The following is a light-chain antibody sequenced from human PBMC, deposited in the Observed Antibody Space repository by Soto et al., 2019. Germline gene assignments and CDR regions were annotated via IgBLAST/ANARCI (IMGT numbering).Light chain of an antibody. Sequence: QSVLTQSPSASASLGASVKLTCTLSSGHSSNTIAWHQQRPGKGPRYLMQVTSDGSHTKGDGIPDRFSGSSSGAERYVTISSLQSEDEADYYCQAWGTAFQWVFGGGTKLTVL. V-gene: IGLV4-69*01. CDR3: QAWGTAFQWV. CDR1: SGHSSNT. CDR2: VTSDGSH. J-gene: IGLJ3*02.